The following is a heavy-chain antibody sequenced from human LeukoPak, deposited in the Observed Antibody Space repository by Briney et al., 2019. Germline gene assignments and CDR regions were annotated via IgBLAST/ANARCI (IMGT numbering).Heavy chain of an antibody. V-gene: IGHV1-69*13. J-gene: IGHJ4*02. D-gene: IGHD5-18*01. CDR2: IVPILGTA. CDR1: GGSFGRYA. CDR3: ARSQGYSYGSSY. Sequence: ASVKVSCKAPGGSFGRYAISWVRQAPGQGLEWMGGIVPILGTANYAQKFQGRVTITADDSTGTAYMELSSLRSADTAVYYCARSQGYSYGSSYWGQGTLVTVSS.